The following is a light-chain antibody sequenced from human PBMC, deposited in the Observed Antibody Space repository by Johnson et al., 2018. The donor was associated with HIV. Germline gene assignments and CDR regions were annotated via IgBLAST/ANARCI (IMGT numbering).Light chain of an antibody. CDR2: DNN. Sequence: QSVLTQPPSVSAAPGQKVTISCSGSSSNIGNNYVSWYQQLPGTAPKLLIYDNNKRPSGIPDRFSGSKSGTSATLGITGLQTWDDADYYCGTWDSSLSAGGVFGTGTKVTVL. J-gene: IGLJ1*01. V-gene: IGLV1-51*01. CDR1: SSNIGNNY. CDR3: GTWDSSLSAGGV.